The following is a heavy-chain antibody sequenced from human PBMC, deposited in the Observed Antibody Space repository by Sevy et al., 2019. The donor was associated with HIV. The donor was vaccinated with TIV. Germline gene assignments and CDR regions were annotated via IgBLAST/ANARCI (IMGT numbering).Heavy chain of an antibody. CDR2: VDNDGSGT. V-gene: IGHV3-74*01. CDR3: TRDMYGIDY. CDR1: RFTFTNYW. D-gene: IGHD2-8*01. J-gene: IGHJ4*02. Sequence: GGSLRLSCAASRFTFTNYWMHWVRQAPGKGLVWVSRVDNDGSGTNYADSVKGRFTISRDNAKNTVYLQMNSLRAEDTAVYYCTRDMYGIDYWGQGTLVTVSS.